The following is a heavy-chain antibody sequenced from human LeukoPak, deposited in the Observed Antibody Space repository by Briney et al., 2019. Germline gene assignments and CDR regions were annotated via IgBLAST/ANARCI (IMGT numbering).Heavy chain of an antibody. J-gene: IGHJ4*02. CDR2: ISRSGSTI. CDR3: ARDSLLGGYGDYFDY. CDR1: GFTFSTYS. Sequence: PAGGSLRLSCAASGFTFSTYSMNWVRQAPGKGLEWVSYISRSGSTIDYADSVKGRFTISRDNAKKSLYLLMNSLRDEDTAVYYCARDSLLGGYGDYFDYWGQGTLVTVSS. D-gene: IGHD3-16*01. V-gene: IGHV3-48*02.